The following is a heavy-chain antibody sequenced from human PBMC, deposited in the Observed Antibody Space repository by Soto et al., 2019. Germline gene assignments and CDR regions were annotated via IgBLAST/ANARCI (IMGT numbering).Heavy chain of an antibody. CDR3: ARGGSRAVADHYGLDA. CDR2: INAGNGNT. D-gene: IGHD6-19*01. Sequence: GASVKVSCKASGYTFTSYAMHWVRQAPGQRLEWMGWINAGNGNTKYSQKFQGRVTITRDTSASTAYMELSSLRSEDTAVYYRARGGSRAVADHYGLDAWGQGTTVTVSS. V-gene: IGHV1-3*01. J-gene: IGHJ6*02. CDR1: GYTFTSYA.